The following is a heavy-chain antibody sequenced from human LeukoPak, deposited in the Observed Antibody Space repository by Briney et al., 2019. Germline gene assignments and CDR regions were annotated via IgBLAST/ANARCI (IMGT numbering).Heavy chain of an antibody. CDR3: AILAYAVVSH. Sequence: GASVKVSCKTSGYTFTGYFIHWVRQAPGQGLEWMGWINPNSGVTSYAQKFQGRVTMTRDTSISTAYVELSRLRSDDTAVYYCAILAYAVVSHWGQGTLVTVSS. D-gene: IGHD4-23*01. CDR2: INPNSGVT. CDR1: GYTFTGYF. J-gene: IGHJ4*02. V-gene: IGHV1-2*02.